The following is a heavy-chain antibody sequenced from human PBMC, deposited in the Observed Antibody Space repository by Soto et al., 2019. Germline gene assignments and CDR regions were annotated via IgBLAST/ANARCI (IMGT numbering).Heavy chain of an antibody. J-gene: IGHJ5*02. D-gene: IGHD6-19*01. Sequence: TLSLTCAISGDSVSSNSAAWNWIRQSPSRGLEWLGRTYYRSKWYNDYAVSVKSRITINPDTSENQFSLQLNSVTPEDTAVYYCAREFRAVAGIGNNWFDPWGQGTLVTVSS. CDR2: TYYRSKWYN. V-gene: IGHV6-1*01. CDR3: AREFRAVAGIGNNWFDP. CDR1: GDSVSSNSAA.